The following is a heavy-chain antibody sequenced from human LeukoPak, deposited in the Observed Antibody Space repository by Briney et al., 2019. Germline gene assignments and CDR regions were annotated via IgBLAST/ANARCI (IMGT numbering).Heavy chain of an antibody. V-gene: IGHV3-48*01. CDR2: ISTSGSTI. D-gene: IGHD6-19*01. CDR1: GFTFSSYS. CDR3: ARDRVPALQWLVTDAWDY. Sequence: GGSLRLSCPASGFTFSSYSMNWVRQAPGKGLEWISYISTSGSTISYADSVKGRFTISRDNAKNSLYLQMNSLRAEDTAVYYCARDRVPALQWLVTDAWDYWGQGTLVTVSS. J-gene: IGHJ4*02.